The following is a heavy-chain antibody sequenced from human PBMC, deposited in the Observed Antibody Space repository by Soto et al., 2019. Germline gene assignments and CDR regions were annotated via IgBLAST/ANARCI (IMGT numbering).Heavy chain of an antibody. D-gene: IGHD2-2*01. V-gene: IGHV4-59*08. Sequence: SETLSLTCTVSGGSISSYYWSWIRQPPWKGLEWIGYIYYSGSTNYNPSLKSRVTISVDTSKNQFSLKLSSVTAADTAVYYCARQEIDIVVVPAASPDVNYYYYMDVWGKGTTVTVSS. CDR1: GGSISSYY. J-gene: IGHJ6*03. CDR2: IYYSGST. CDR3: ARQEIDIVVVPAASPDVNYYYYMDV.